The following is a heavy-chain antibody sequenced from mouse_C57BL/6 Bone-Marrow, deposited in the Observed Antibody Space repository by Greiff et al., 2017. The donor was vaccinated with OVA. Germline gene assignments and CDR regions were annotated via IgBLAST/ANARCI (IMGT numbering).Heavy chain of an antibody. Sequence: VQLKESGPGLVKPSQSLSLTCSVTGYSITSGYYWNWIRQFPGNKLEWMGYISYDGSNNYNPSLKNRISITRDTSKNQFFLKLNSVTTEDTATYYCAAGGLRRVDYWGQGTTLTVSS. J-gene: IGHJ2*01. CDR3: AAGGLRRVDY. D-gene: IGHD2-4*01. CDR2: ISYDGSN. V-gene: IGHV3-6*01. CDR1: GYSITSGYY.